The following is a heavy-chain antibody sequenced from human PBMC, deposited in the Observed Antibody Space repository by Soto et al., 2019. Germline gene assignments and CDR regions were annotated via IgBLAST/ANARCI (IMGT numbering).Heavy chain of an antibody. D-gene: IGHD3-10*01. V-gene: IGHV1-69*13. CDR2: IVPIYGTR. J-gene: IGHJ6*02. CDR3: ARDLDYYGSGSHYYYGMGV. CDR1: GGTFSRYA. Sequence: SVKVSCKDSGGTFSRYAFSWVRQAPGQGLEWMGGIVPIYGTRGFAQKFQGRLTITADEPTRTAYMELSSLRSEDTAVYYCARDLDYYGSGSHYYYGMGVWGQ.